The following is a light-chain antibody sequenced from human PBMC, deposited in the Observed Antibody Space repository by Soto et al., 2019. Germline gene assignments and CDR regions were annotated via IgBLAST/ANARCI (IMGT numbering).Light chain of an antibody. Sequence: EIVLTQSPGTLSLSPGENATFFCRASQSVGNNFLAWYQQKPGQAPRLLIYGTSNRATGIPDRVSGSGSWTDLRLTISSLEPDDFAVYYCHQYGPSPYSFGQGTKLEIK. CDR2: GTS. J-gene: IGKJ2*03. V-gene: IGKV3-20*01. CDR3: HQYGPSPYS. CDR1: QSVGNNF.